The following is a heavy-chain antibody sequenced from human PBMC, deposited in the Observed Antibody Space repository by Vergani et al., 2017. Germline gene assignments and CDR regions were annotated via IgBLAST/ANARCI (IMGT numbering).Heavy chain of an antibody. CDR3: FYDFWAGYDSGDV. J-gene: IGHJ6*04. CDR2: IRDKAYNYAT. Sequence: VQLVESGGGLVKPGGSLRLSCATSGLTFSDSAIHWVRQTSGKGLEWIGRIRDKAYNYATVYAVSVKGRFPISRDDSKKTAYLQMNGLTTEDTAVYYCFYDFWAGYDSGDVWGKGTTVTVSS. CDR1: GLTFSDSA. V-gene: IGHV3-73*01. D-gene: IGHD3/OR15-3a*01.